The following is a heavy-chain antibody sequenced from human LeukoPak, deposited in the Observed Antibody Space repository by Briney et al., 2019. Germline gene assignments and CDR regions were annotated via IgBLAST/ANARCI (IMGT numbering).Heavy chain of an antibody. D-gene: IGHD5-24*01. V-gene: IGHV4-39*02. CDR2: IYYSGCT. Sequence: SETLSLTXTVSGGSISSSSYYWGWLRQPPGKGLEWIGSIYYSGCTYYNPSLTSRVTISVDTSKNQFSLKLSSVTAADTAVYYCARDQGKGGYNNAMYYFDYWGQGTLVTVSS. CDR3: ARDQGKGGYNNAMYYFDY. CDR1: GGSISSSSYY. J-gene: IGHJ4*02.